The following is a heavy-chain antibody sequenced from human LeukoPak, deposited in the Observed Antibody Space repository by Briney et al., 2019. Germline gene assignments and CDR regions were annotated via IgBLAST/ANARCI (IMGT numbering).Heavy chain of an antibody. Sequence: AASVKVSCKASGYTFTSYGISWVRQASGQGLEWMGWISAYNGNTNYAQKLQGRVTMTTDTSTSTAYMELRSLRSDDTAVYYCAREGPKTSSRGMDVWGQGTTVTVSS. CDR1: GYTFTSYG. CDR3: AREGPKTSSRGMDV. V-gene: IGHV1-18*01. D-gene: IGHD6-6*01. CDR2: ISAYNGNT. J-gene: IGHJ6*02.